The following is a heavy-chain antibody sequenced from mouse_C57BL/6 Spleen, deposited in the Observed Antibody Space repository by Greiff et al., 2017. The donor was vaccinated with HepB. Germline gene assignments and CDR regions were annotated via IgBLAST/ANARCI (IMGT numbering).Heavy chain of an antibody. CDR1: GFTFSSYG. V-gene: IGHV5-6*02. J-gene: IGHJ1*03. Sequence: DVKLVESGGDLVKPGGSLKLSCAASGFTFSSYGMSWVRQTPDKRLEWVATISSGGSCTYYPDSVKGRFTISRDNAKNTLYLQMSSLKSEDTAMYYCARLYYGSSHWYFDVWGTGTTVTVSS. D-gene: IGHD1-1*01. CDR2: ISSGGSCT. CDR3: ARLYYGSSHWYFDV.